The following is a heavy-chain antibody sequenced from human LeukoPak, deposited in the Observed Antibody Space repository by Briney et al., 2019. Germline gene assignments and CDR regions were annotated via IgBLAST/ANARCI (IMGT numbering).Heavy chain of an antibody. CDR1: GFTFSSYG. J-gene: IGHJ5*02. Sequence: GRSLRLSCAASGFTFSSYGMHWVRQAPGKGLEWVAVISYDGSNKYYADSVKGRFTISRDNSKSTLYLQMNSLRAEDTAVYYCAKPSPPGGSSAKRNWFDPWGQGTLVTVSS. D-gene: IGHD6-13*01. CDR2: ISYDGSNK. CDR3: AKPSPPGGSSAKRNWFDP. V-gene: IGHV3-30*18.